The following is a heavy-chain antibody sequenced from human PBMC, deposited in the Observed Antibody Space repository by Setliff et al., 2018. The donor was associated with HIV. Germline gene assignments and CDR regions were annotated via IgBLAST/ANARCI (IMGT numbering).Heavy chain of an antibody. V-gene: IGHV1-18*01. Sequence: ASVKVSCKASGYSFSTYGISWVRQAPGQGLEWMGWISVYNGNTNYAQKLQGRVTMTTDTSTGTAYMELRSLRSEDTAIFYCAREPIGGDDAFDIWGQGTMVTVSS. CDR2: ISVYNGNT. CDR3: AREPIGGDDAFDI. CDR1: GYSFSTYG. D-gene: IGHD2-21*02. J-gene: IGHJ3*02.